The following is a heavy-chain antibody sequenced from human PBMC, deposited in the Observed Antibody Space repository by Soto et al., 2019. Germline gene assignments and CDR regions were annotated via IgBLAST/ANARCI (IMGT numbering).Heavy chain of an antibody. D-gene: IGHD3-22*01. J-gene: IGHJ4*02. V-gene: IGHV4-59*01. CDR1: GGSISSYY. Sequence: SETLSLTCTVSGGSISSYYWSWIRQPPGKGLEWIGYIYYSGSTNYNPSLKSRVTISVDTSKNQFSLKLSSVTAADTAVYYCAREGWYYYDSSGYFDYWGQGTLVTVS. CDR2: IYYSGST. CDR3: AREGWYYYDSSGYFDY.